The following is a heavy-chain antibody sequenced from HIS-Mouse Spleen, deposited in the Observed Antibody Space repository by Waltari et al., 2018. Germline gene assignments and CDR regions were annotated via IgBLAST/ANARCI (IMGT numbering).Heavy chain of an antibody. CDR1: GYTFTGYY. V-gene: IGHV1-2*02. Sequence: QVQLVQSGAEVKKPGASVKVSCKASGYTFTGYYMHWVRQPPGQGLEWMGWINPNSGGTNYAQKFQGRVTMTRDTSISTAYMELSRLRSDDTAVYYCARDYGSGSYYNAGAFDIWGQGTMVTVSS. CDR2: INPNSGGT. CDR3: ARDYGSGSYYNAGAFDI. D-gene: IGHD3-10*01. J-gene: IGHJ3*02.